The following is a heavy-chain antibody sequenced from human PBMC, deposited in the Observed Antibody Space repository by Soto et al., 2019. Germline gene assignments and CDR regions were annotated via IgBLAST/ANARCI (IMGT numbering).Heavy chain of an antibody. V-gene: IGHV3-15*01. J-gene: IGHJ4*02. CDR2: IKSKVDGETT. CDR3: IVDVPNGGVYVPIDH. D-gene: IGHD2-8*02. Sequence: EEQVVESGGGLVKPGGSLRLSCVVSGFFFNTAWLIWVRQAPGKGREWVGRIKSKVDGETTDYAAPVKGRFAISRDDSKDTVYLQMNSLKTEDTAMYYCIVDVPNGGVYVPIDHWGQGTLVTVSS. CDR1: GFFFNTAW.